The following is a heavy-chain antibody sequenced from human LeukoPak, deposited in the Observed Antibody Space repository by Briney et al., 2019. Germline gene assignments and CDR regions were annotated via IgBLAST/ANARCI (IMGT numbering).Heavy chain of an antibody. J-gene: IGHJ6*03. CDR2: IKPNSVVT. D-gene: IGHD2-8*02. CDR3: AREPILRPRGYYYHYMDV. V-gene: IGHV1-2*02. Sequence: ASVKVSCKASGYTFTGYFIHWVRQAPGQGLEWMGWIKPNSVVTNYAQKFQGRVTMTKDTSISTAYMELRRLKSDDTAVYYCAREPILRPRGYYYHYMDVWGEGTTVTVS. CDR1: GYTFTGYF.